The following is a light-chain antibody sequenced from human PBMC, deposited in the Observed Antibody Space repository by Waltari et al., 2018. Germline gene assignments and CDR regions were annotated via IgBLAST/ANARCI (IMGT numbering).Light chain of an antibody. CDR1: QSLLHSDGRNF. V-gene: IGKV2-28*01. CDR2: LGS. CDR3: MQTQEIPLT. Sequence: ALTQSPLSLPVTPVAPSSFFCRSSQSLLHSDGRNFLDWYVQKPGQSPQLLIYLGSNRASGVPDRFSGGGSGTDFTLTISRVEAEDVGVYYCMQTQEIPLTFGGGTKVEIK. J-gene: IGKJ4*01.